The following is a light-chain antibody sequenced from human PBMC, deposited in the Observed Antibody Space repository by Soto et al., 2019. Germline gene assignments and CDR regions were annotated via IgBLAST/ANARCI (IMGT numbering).Light chain of an antibody. V-gene: IGKV1-9*01. CDR2: EAS. CDR1: QGISSY. J-gene: IGKJ5*01. Sequence: LKFTQSPSFLSRSVGGRVTITCQASQGISSYLAWYQQKPGKAPTLLIYEASTLQSGVPSRFSGSGSGTDFTLTISSLEPEDFAVYYCQQRSDWPPITFGQGTRLEIK. CDR3: QQRSDWPPIT.